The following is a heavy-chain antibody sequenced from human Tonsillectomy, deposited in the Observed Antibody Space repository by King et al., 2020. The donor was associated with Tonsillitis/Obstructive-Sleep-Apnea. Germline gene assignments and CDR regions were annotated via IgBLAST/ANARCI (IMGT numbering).Heavy chain of an antibody. CDR3: ARAWSDDFWSGYPQNYFDY. Sequence: VQLVESGAEVKKPGASVKVSCKASGYTFTSYGISWVRQAPGQGLEWMGWISTYNGNTNYAQKLQGRVTMTTDTSTSTAYMELRSLRSDDTAVYYCARAWSDDFWSGYPQNYFDYWGQGTLVTVSS. V-gene: IGHV1-18*01. CDR1: GYTFTSYG. D-gene: IGHD3-3*01. CDR2: ISTYNGNT. J-gene: IGHJ4*02.